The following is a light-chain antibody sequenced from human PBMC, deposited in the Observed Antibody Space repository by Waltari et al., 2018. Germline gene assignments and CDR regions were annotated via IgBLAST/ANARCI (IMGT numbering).Light chain of an antibody. J-gene: IGLJ2*01. V-gene: IGLV3-19*01. CDR2: GKD. CDR3: NSRDTSGNHLV. Sequence: SSELTQDPAVSVALGQTVRITCQGDSLRRYYASWYQQKPGQAPILVIYGKDDRPSGIPDRFPGSTSGNTASLTITGAQAEDEADYYCNSRDTSGNHLVFGGGTKLTVL. CDR1: SLRRYY.